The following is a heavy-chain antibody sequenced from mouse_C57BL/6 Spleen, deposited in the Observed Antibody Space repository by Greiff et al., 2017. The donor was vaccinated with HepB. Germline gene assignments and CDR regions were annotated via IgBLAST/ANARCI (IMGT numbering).Heavy chain of an antibody. D-gene: IGHD2-5*01. Sequence: EVQLQQSGPELVKPGASVKISCKASGYTFTDYYMNWVKQSHGKSLEWIGDINPNNGGTSYNQKFKGKATLTVDKSSSTAYMELRSLTSEDSAVYYCAVIYSNYAMDYWGQGTSVTVSS. V-gene: IGHV1-26*01. CDR3: AVIYSNYAMDY. CDR1: GYTFTDYY. CDR2: INPNNGGT. J-gene: IGHJ4*01.